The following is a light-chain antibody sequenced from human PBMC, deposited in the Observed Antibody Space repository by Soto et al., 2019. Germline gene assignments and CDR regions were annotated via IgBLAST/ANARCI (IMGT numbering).Light chain of an antibody. CDR2: GAS. V-gene: IGKV3-20*01. Sequence: IVFARFSGTQTFSPGERATLSCRASQSLNNNYFAWYQQKPGQAPRLLIYGASSRATGIPDRFSGSGSGTDFTLTISRLQPEDFAVYYCQQYGRSPPWTFGQGTKVDIK. J-gene: IGKJ1*01. CDR3: QQYGRSPPWT. CDR1: QSLNNNY.